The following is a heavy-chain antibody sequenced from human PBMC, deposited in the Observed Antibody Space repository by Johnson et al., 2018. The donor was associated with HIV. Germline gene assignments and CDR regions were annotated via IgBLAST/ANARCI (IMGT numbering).Heavy chain of an antibody. CDR2: ISYDGRNE. D-gene: IGHD1-26*01. CDR3: AKDRRVVGAYDAVDI. Sequence: QVQLVESGGVVVQPGGSLRLSCAASGFTFDDYTMHWVRQAPGKGLEWVAAISYDGRNEKYADSVKGRFTISRDNSKNTLSLQMNSLRVEDTAVYYCAKDRRVVGAYDAVDIWGQGTMVTVSS. V-gene: IGHV3-30*18. CDR1: GFTFDDYT. J-gene: IGHJ3*02.